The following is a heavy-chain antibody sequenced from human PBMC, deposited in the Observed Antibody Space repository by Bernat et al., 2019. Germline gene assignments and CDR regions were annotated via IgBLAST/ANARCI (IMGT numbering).Heavy chain of an antibody. D-gene: IGHD3-22*01. V-gene: IGHV1-3*04. CDR1: GYTFTPYG. CDR2: INNDNGDT. J-gene: IGHJ6*02. CDR3: AREVYYDGRSYGMDV. Sequence: QVQLVQSGAEVKKPGASVKVSCKASGYTFTPYGIHWVRQAPGQGLEWMGWINNDNGDTRYAQKFQGRVTITRDTSARTAYMELSSLRSEETAVYYCAREVYYDGRSYGMDVWGQGTTVTLSS.